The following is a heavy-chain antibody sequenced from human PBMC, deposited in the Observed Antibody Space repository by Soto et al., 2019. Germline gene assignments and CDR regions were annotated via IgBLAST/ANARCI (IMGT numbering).Heavy chain of an antibody. J-gene: IGHJ6*02. Sequence: GGSLRLSCAASGFTFSSYAMSWVRQAPGKGLEWVSAISGSGGSTYYADSVKGRFTISRDNSKNTLDLQMNSLRAEDTAVYYCAKVGGTTVTDYYYGMDVWGQGTTVTVSS. CDR1: GFTFSSYA. V-gene: IGHV3-23*01. CDR3: AKVGGTTVTDYYYGMDV. CDR2: ISGSGGST. D-gene: IGHD4-4*01.